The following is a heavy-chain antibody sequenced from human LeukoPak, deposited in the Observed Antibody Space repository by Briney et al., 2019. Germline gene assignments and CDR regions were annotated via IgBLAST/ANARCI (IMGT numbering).Heavy chain of an antibody. CDR1: GYTFTSYY. Sequence: ASVKVSCKASGYTFTSYYMHWVRQAPGQGLEWMGIINPSGGSTTYAQKFRGRVTLTRDASTSTVYMELSSLRSEDTAVYYCARLYYFDYWGQGTLVTVSS. J-gene: IGHJ4*02. CDR2: INPSGGST. CDR3: ARLYYFDY. V-gene: IGHV1-46*01.